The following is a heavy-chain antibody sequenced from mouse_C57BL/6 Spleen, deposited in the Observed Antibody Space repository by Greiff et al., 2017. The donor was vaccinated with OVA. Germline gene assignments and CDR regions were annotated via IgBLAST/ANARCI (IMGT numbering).Heavy chain of an antibody. CDR2: IRSKSNNYAT. V-gene: IGHV10-1*01. Sequence: EVKVVESGGGLVQPKGSLKLSCAASGFSFNTYAMNWVRQAPGKGLEWVARIRSKSNNYATYYADSVKDRFTISRDDSESMLYLQMNNLKTEDTAMYYCVRFNWDDAMDYWGQGTSVTVSS. CDR3: VRFNWDDAMDY. D-gene: IGHD4-1*01. J-gene: IGHJ4*01. CDR1: GFSFNTYA.